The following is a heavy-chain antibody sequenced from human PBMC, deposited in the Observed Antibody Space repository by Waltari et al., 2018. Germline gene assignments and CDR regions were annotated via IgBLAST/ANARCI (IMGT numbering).Heavy chain of an antibody. CDR1: GYSISSGYY. J-gene: IGHJ5*02. D-gene: IGHD6-6*01. CDR3: ARDQRVSIAALNWFDP. V-gene: IGHV4-38-2*02. CDR2: IYHSGST. Sequence: QVQLQESGPGLVKPSETLSLTCAVSGYSISSGYYWGWIRQPPGKGLEWIGSIYHSGSTSYNPSLKGRVTISVDTSKNQFSLKLSSVTAADTAVYYCARDQRVSIAALNWFDPWGQGTLVTVSS.